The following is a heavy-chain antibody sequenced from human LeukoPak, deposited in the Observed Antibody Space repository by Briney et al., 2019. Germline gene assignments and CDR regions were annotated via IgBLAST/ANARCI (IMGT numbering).Heavy chain of an antibody. Sequence: SETLSLTCTVSGYSISSGYYWGWIRQPPGKGLEWIGSIYHSGSTYYNPSLKSRVTMSVDTSKNQFSLKLSSVTAADTAVYYCARDSVYSGSSLDYWGQGALVTVSS. CDR1: GYSISSGYY. V-gene: IGHV4-38-2*02. D-gene: IGHD1-26*01. CDR3: ARDSVYSGSSLDY. J-gene: IGHJ4*02. CDR2: IYHSGST.